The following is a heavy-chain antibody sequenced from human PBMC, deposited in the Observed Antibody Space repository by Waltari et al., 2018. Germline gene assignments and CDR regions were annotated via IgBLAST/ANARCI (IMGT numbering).Heavy chain of an antibody. J-gene: IGHJ6*03. Sequence: QVQLVESGGGVVQPGGSLRLSCAASGFTFSSYGMHWVRQAPGKGLEWVAFIRYDVSNKYYADSVKGRFTISRDNSKNTLYLQMNSLRAEDTAVYYCASGIAAAPWYYYYMDVWGKGTTVTVSS. CDR2: IRYDVSNK. D-gene: IGHD6-13*01. CDR3: ASGIAAAPWYYYYMDV. CDR1: GFTFSSYG. V-gene: IGHV3-30*02.